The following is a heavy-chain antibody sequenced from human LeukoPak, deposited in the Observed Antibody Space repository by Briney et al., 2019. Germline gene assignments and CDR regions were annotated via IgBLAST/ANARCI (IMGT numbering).Heavy chain of an antibody. Sequence: GASVTVSFKDSGGTFISYTISWVRQAPGQGLEWMGRIIPILGIANYAQKFQGRVTITADKSTSTAYMELSSLRSEDTAVYYCARWLGYCSGGSCYSVYYDNSSGYFDWGQGTLVTVSS. V-gene: IGHV1-69*02. J-gene: IGHJ4*02. CDR3: ARWLGYCSGGSCYSVYYDNSSGYFD. CDR2: IIPILGIA. CDR1: GGTFISYT. D-gene: IGHD2-15*01.